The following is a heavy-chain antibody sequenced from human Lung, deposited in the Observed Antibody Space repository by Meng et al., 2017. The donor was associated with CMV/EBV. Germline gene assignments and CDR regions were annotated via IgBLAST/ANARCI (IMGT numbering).Heavy chain of an antibody. D-gene: IGHD3-10*01. CDR3: AKEGPIRGVNMEEGFDP. V-gene: IGHV3-30-3*02. J-gene: IGHJ5*02. CDR2: ISYAGSNK. CDR1: GFTFSSYA. Sequence: GESLMISCAASGFTFSSYAIHWVRQAPGKGLEWVALISYAGSNKYYADSVKGRFTISRDNSKDTLFLQMNNLRPKDTAVYYCAKEGPIRGVNMEEGFDPWGQGTLVTVSS.